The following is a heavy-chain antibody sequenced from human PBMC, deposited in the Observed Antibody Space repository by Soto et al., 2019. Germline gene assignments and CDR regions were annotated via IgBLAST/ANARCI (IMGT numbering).Heavy chain of an antibody. Sequence: EVQLLESGGDLVQPGGSLRLSCAASGFTFSKFVMRWVRQTPGKGLEWVPTITETGGDTYYTDSVKGRFTISRDNSRSTLFLQMTSLRAEDTALYYCTRASPDRHHMDVWGQGTTVTVSS. J-gene: IGHJ6*02. CDR1: GFTFSKFV. CDR2: ITETGGDT. V-gene: IGHV3-23*01. CDR3: TRASPDRHHMDV.